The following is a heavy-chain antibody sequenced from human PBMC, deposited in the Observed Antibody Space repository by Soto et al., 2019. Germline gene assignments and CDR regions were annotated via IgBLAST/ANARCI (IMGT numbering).Heavy chain of an antibody. CDR2: IYYSGST. D-gene: IGHD3-10*01. J-gene: IGHJ6*02. CDR1: GGSISSGDYY. Sequence: KASETLSLTCTVSGGSISSGDYYWSWIRQPPGKGLEWIGYIYYSGSTYYNPSLKSRVTISVDTSKNQFSLKLSPVTAADTAVYYCARDRDYYGSGSYYLPTLNGMDVWGQGTTVTVSS. CDR3: ARDRDYYGSGSYYLPTLNGMDV. V-gene: IGHV4-30-4*01.